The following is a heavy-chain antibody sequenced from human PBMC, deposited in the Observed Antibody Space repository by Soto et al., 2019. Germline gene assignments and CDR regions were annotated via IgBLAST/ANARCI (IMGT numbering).Heavy chain of an antibody. CDR3: ASTYSTSWYWFDP. J-gene: IGHJ5*02. CDR2: IFSNDEK. D-gene: IGHD6-13*01. Sequence: QVTVKESGPVLVKPTETLTLTCTVSGFSLSNAGLGVSWIRQPPGKALEWLAHIFSNDEKSYSTSLKSRLTTSKDTSKSQVVLTMTNMAPVDTAAYYCASTYSTSWYWFDPWGQGTLVTVSS. V-gene: IGHV2-26*04. CDR1: GFSLSNAGLG.